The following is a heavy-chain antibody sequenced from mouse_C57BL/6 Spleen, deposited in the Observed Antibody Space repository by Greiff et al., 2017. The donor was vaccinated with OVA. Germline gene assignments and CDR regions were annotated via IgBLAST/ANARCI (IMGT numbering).Heavy chain of an antibody. CDR2: INPSSGYT. D-gene: IGHD1-1*01. CDR1: GYTFTSYW. V-gene: IGHV1-7*01. CDR3: SRSVYYGYAMDY. J-gene: IGHJ4*01. Sequence: VQLVESGAELAKPGASVKLSCKASGYTFTSYWMHWVKQRPGQGLEWIGYINPSSGYTKYNQKFKDKATLTADKSSSTAYMQLISLTSEDSSVYYCSRSVYYGYAMDYWGQGTSVTVSS.